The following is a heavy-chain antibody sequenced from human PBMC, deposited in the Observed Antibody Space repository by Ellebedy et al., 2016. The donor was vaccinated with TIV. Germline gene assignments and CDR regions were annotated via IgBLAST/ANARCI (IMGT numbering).Heavy chain of an antibody. CDR3: ARNDYGDAFDI. J-gene: IGHJ3*02. CDR1: GGSVSSPYY. D-gene: IGHD4-17*01. V-gene: IGHV4-59*02. CDR2: YYYTGTS. Sequence: SETLSLXCTVSGGSVSSPYYWSWIRQSPRKGLQWVGYYYYTGTSNYNPSLRGRVTISVDLSKNQFSLKLSSATTADTAVYYCARNDYGDAFDIWGQGTMVTVSS.